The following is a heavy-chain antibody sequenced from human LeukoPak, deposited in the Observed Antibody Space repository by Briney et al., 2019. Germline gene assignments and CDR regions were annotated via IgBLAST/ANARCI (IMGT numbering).Heavy chain of an antibody. CDR3: ATDSPYDY. J-gene: IGHJ4*02. CDR2: VKQDGSEQ. V-gene: IGHV3-7*01. Sequence: GGSLRLSCAASGFTFDDNGMSWVRQAPGKGLEWVANVKQDGSEQYYVDSVKGRFTVSRDNAKNSLHLQMNSLRAEDTAVYYCATDSPYDYWGQGTLVTVSS. CDR1: GFTFDDNG. D-gene: IGHD2-15*01.